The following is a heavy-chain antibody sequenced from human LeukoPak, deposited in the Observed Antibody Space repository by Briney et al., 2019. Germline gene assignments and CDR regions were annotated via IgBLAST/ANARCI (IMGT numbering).Heavy chain of an antibody. D-gene: IGHD3-22*01. J-gene: IGHJ4*02. CDR2: ISWNSGSI. CDR1: GFTFDDYA. Sequence: GGSLRLSCAASGFTFDDYAMHWVRQAPGKGLEWVSGISWNSGSIGYADSVKGRFTISRDNAKNSLYLQMNSLRAEDTAVYYCARVRDSSIDYWGQGTLVTVSS. V-gene: IGHV3-9*01. CDR3: ARVRDSSIDY.